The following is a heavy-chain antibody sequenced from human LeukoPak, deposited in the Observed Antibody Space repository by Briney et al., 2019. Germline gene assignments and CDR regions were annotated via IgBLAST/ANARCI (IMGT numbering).Heavy chain of an antibody. D-gene: IGHD6-19*01. CDR1: GFTFSTYA. CDR2: ISGSGDST. Sequence: GGSLRLSCAASGFTFSTYAVSWVRQAPGMGLEWVSAISGSGDSTYYTDSVKGRFTVSRDNANNSLYLQMNSLRAEDTAVYFCARDLWRGNNGWLSWFDPWGQGTLVTVSS. CDR3: ARDLWRGNNGWLSWFDP. V-gene: IGHV3-23*01. J-gene: IGHJ5*02.